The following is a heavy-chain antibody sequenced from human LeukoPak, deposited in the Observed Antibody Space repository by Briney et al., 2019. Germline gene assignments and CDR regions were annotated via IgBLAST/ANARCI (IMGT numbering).Heavy chain of an antibody. J-gene: IGHJ4*02. Sequence: PGGSLRLSCAASGFTFSSYGMHWVRQAPGKGLEWVAVISYDGSNKYYADSVKGRFTISRDNSKNTLYLQMNSLRAEDTAVYYCAKDRDGYNVGDYWGQGTLVTVSS. CDR3: AKDRDGYNVGDY. CDR2: ISYDGSNK. D-gene: IGHD5-24*01. CDR1: GFTFSSYG. V-gene: IGHV3-30*18.